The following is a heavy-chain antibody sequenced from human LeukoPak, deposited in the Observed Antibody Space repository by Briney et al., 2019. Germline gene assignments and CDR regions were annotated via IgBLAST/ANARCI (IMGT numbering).Heavy chain of an antibody. J-gene: IGHJ4*02. D-gene: IGHD3-16*01. Sequence: PSETLSLTCTVSGGSISSSSYYWGWIRQPPGKGLEWIGSIYYSGSTYYNPSLKSRVTISVDTSKNQFSLKLSSVTAADTAVYYCARYVLDTLHGHFDYWGQGTLVTVSS. CDR2: IYYSGST. CDR3: ARYVLDTLHGHFDY. CDR1: GGSISSSSYY. V-gene: IGHV4-39*07.